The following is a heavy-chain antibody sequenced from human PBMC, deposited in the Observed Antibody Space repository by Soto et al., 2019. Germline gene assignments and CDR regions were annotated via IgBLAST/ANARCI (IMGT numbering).Heavy chain of an antibody. J-gene: IGHJ4*02. D-gene: IGHD2-2*01. CDR3: ARDRGPCSTSICYFEADY. CDR1: GYTFTNYG. V-gene: IGHV1-18*01. Sequence: QVQLVQSGAEVEKPGASVKVSCKASGYTFTNYGISWVRQAPGQGLEWMGWISTYNTNTNYAQKFQGRVTMATDTSTSTGYMEMRSLTFDDTAVYYCARDRGPCSTSICYFEADYWGQGTLVTVSS. CDR2: ISTYNTNT.